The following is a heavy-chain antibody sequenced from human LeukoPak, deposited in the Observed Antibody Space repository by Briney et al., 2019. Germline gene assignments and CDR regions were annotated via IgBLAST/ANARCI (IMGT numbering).Heavy chain of an antibody. CDR2: IYTSGST. CDR1: GGSISSYY. D-gene: IGHD3-22*01. Sequence: SETLSLTCTVSGGSISSYYWSWIRQPPGKGLEWIGYIYTSGSTNYNPSLKSRDTISVDTSKNQFSLKLSSVTAADTAVYYCARSDPLYYYDSSGSPDYYMDVWGKGTTVTVSS. J-gene: IGHJ6*03. V-gene: IGHV4-4*09. CDR3: ARSDPLYYYDSSGSPDYYMDV.